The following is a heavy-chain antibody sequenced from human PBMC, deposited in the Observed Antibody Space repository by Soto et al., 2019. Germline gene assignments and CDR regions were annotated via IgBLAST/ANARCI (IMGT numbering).Heavy chain of an antibody. CDR1: GFTFSAYA. D-gene: IGHD3-10*01. V-gene: IGHV3-30-3*01. Sequence: GGSLRLSCAASGFTFSAYAMHWVRQAPGKGLEWVAVISYDGTNNYYADSVKGRFTISRYNSKNTLFLQMNSLRSEDTAVYYCATITVVRGVTYDAFDFWGQGTMVTVS. CDR3: ATITVVRGVTYDAFDF. J-gene: IGHJ3*01. CDR2: ISYDGTNN.